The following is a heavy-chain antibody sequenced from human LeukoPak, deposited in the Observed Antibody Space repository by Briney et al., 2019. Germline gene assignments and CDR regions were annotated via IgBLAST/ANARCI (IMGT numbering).Heavy chain of an antibody. CDR3: ARDADGYED. Sequence: PSETLSLTCAVYGGSFSGYYWSWIRQPPGKGLEWIGEINHSGSTNYNPSLKSRVTISVDTSKNQFSLKLSSVTAADTAVYYCARDADGYEDWGQGTLVIVSS. J-gene: IGHJ4*02. D-gene: IGHD5-24*01. CDR1: GGSFSGYY. V-gene: IGHV4-34*01. CDR2: INHSGST.